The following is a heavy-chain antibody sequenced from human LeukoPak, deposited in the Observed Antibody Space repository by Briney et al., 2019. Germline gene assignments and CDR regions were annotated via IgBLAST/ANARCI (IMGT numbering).Heavy chain of an antibody. D-gene: IGHD5-12*01. CDR2: INPNSGGT. CDR1: GYTFTGYY. Sequence: ASVKVSCKASGYTFTGYYMHWVRQAPGQGLEWMGWINPNSGGTNYAQKLQGRVTMTTDTSTSTAYMELRSLRSDDTAVYYCARDSEVVYSDYDQCFDYWGQGTLVTVSS. J-gene: IGHJ4*02. V-gene: IGHV1-2*02. CDR3: ARDSEVVYSDYDQCFDY.